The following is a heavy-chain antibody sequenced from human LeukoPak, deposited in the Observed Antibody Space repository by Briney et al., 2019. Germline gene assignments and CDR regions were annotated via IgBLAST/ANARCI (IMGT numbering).Heavy chain of an antibody. CDR1: GFTFSDYW. D-gene: IGHD2-2*01. CDR2: IKRDGSEK. CDR3: TRTPTRYCSITSCPFDY. V-gene: IGHV3-7*01. Sequence: PGGSLRLSCAASGFTFSDYWMSWVRQAPGKGLEWVANIKRDGSEKSYVDSVKGRFTISRDNAKNSLYLQMNSLRAEDTAVYYCTRTPTRYCSITSCPFDYWGQGTLVTVSS. J-gene: IGHJ4*02.